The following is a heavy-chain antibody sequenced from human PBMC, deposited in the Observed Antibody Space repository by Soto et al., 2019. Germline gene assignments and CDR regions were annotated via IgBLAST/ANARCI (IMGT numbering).Heavy chain of an antibody. CDR2: LYYSGST. J-gene: IGHJ4*02. D-gene: IGHD3-10*01. V-gene: IGHV4-39*07. CDR1: GGSISSSNYY. CDR3: ARAGRHYYGSGSYNDY. Sequence: PSETLFLTCNVSGGSISSSNYYWGWIRQPPGKGLEWIGSLYYSGSTYYNPSLKSRVTISVGTSKNQFSLKLSSVTAADTAVYYCARAGRHYYGSGSYNDYWGQGTLVTVSS.